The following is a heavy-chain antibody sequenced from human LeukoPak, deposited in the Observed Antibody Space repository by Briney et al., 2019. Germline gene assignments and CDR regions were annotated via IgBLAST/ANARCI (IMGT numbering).Heavy chain of an antibody. Sequence: PGRSLRLSCEASGFTFSHYGIHWVRQTPGKGLEWVAAISSDGVEKHYADSVMGRFTISRDNSKSTLYLQMNSLRAEDTALYYCAREGHYDILTGYSPVEYYFYYMDVWGKGTTVTVSS. CDR1: GFTFSHYG. D-gene: IGHD3-9*01. J-gene: IGHJ6*03. CDR3: AREGHYDILTGYSPVEYYFYYMDV. CDR2: ISSDGVEK. V-gene: IGHV3-30*04.